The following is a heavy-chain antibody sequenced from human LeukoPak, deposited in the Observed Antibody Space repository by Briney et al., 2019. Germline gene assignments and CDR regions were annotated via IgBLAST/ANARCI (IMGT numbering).Heavy chain of an antibody. CDR3: ARGGGTAHFDF. CDR2: ISPNSGDA. CDR1: GYTFTTYN. J-gene: IGHJ4*02. V-gene: IGHV1-2*02. Sequence: ASVKVSCKASGYTFTTYNMHWVRQAPGQGLEWMGWISPNSGDANYAQKFQGRVTMTRDTSISTVYMELSRLRSDDTAVYYRARGGGTAHFDFWGQGTLVTVSS. D-gene: IGHD2-21*02.